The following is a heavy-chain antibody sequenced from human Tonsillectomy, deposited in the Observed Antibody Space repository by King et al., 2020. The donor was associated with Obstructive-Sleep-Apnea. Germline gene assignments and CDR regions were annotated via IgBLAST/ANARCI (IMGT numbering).Heavy chain of an antibody. CDR2: IYYSGST. J-gene: IGHJ5*02. V-gene: IGHV4-59*01. CDR3: ARGGSRYNWFDP. D-gene: IGHD2-2*01. CDR1: GGSISCYY. Sequence: QLQESGPGLVKPSETLSLACTVSGGSISCYYSSCIRQPPGKVLEWMCYIYYSGSTNSNPPLKSRVTISVDTSKNQFSLKPSSVTAADTAVYYCARGGSRYNWFDPWGQGTLVTVSS.